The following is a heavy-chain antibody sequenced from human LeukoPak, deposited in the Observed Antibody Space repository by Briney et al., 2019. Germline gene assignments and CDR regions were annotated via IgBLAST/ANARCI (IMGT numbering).Heavy chain of an antibody. D-gene: IGHD4-23*01. J-gene: IGHJ4*02. CDR2: INHSGST. CDR1: GFTFSSYA. V-gene: IGHV4-34*01. Sequence: GSLRLSCAASGFTFSSYAMSWIRQPPGKGLEWIGEINHSGSTNYNPSLKSRVTISVDTSKNQFSLKLSSVTAADTAVYYCARLRRAPNYGGNFFDYWGQGTLVTVSS. CDR3: ARLRRAPNYGGNFFDY.